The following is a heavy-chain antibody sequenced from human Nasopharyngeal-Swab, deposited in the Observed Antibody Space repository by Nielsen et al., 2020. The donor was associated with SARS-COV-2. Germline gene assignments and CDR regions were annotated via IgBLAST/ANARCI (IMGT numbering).Heavy chain of an antibody. CDR3: FGLAAAGYFDY. J-gene: IGHJ4*02. CDR1: GGSISSYY. D-gene: IGHD6-13*01. CDR2: IYYSGST. Sequence: SETLSLTCTVSGGSISSYYWSWIRQPPGKGMEWIGYIYYSGSTYYNPSLKSRVTISVDTSKNQFSLKLSSVTAADTAVYYCFGLAAAGYFDYWGQGTLVTVSS. V-gene: IGHV4-59*12.